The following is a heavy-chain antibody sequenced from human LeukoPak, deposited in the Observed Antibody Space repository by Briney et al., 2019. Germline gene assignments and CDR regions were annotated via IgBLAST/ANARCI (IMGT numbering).Heavy chain of an antibody. J-gene: IGHJ6*04. D-gene: IGHD3-3*02. V-gene: IGHV1-46*01. CDR3: ARSGISGGGDV. Sequence: ASVKVSCKASGYTFTSHYMHWVRQAPGQGLEWMGIINPSGGSTSYAQKFQGRVTMTRDTSTSTVYMELSSLRSEDTAVYYCARSGISGGGDVWGKGTTVTVSS. CDR2: INPSGGST. CDR1: GYTFTSHY.